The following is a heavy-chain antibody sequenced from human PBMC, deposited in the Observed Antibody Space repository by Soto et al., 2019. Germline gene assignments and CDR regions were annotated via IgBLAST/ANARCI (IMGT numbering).Heavy chain of an antibody. CDR3: AHRVLRTVFGLVTTTAIYFDF. Sequence: QITLNESGPTQVKPRQTLTLTCTFSGFSLNTSGVGVGWIRQSPGKAPEWLALIYWDDDKRYSPSLKSRLTITKDTSKNQVVLTMTDLDTAETATYFCAHRVLRTVFGLVTTTAIYFDFWGQGTPVAVSS. D-gene: IGHD3-3*01. CDR1: GFSLNTSGVG. V-gene: IGHV2-5*02. CDR2: IYWDDDK. J-gene: IGHJ4*02.